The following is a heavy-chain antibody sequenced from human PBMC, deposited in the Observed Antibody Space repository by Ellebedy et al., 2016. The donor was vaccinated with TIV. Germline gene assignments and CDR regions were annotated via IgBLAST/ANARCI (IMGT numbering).Heavy chain of an antibody. CDR3: ARFWIVVGANILDH. J-gene: IGHJ4*02. Sequence: GESLKISCAASGFTFSSYWMTWVRQVPGKGLEWVANIHRDSSEKYYVDSVKGRFTISRDNAENSLYLQMNSLRVEDTAVYYCARFWIVVGANILDHWGQGTLVTVSS. CDR1: GFTFSSYW. V-gene: IGHV3-7*01. CDR2: IHRDSSEK. D-gene: IGHD1-26*01.